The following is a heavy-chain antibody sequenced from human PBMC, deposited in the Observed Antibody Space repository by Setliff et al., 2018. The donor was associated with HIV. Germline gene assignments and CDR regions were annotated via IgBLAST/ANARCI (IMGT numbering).Heavy chain of an antibody. CDR1: GFSLNTPGLG. J-gene: IGHJ4*02. V-gene: IGHV2-5*01. CDR3: AHRPLSADDFDY. CDR2: IYWNNDK. Sequence: SGPTLVNPTQTLTLTCTFSGFSLNTPGLGVGWIRQPPGEALEWLALIYWNNDKRYNPSLGSRLSITKDTSKNLVVLVMTNMDAVDTATYYCAHRPLSADDFDYWGQGAQVTVSS.